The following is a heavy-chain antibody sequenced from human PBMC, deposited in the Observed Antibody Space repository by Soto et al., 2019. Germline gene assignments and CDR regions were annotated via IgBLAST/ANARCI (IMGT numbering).Heavy chain of an antibody. Sequence: QVQLQESGPGLVKPSETLSLTCTVSGGSVSSGSYYWSWIRQPPGKGLEWIGYIYYSGSTNYTPSLTSRVTISVDTSKNQCSLKLSSVTAADTAVYYCARATYCYGSGTLYGMDVWGQGTTVTVSS. D-gene: IGHD3-10*01. V-gene: IGHV4-61*01. J-gene: IGHJ6*02. CDR1: GGSVSSGSYY. CDR3: ARATYCYGSGTLYGMDV. CDR2: IYYSGST.